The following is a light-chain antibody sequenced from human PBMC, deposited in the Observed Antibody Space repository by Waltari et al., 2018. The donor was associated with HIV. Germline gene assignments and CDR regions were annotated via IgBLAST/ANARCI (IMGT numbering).Light chain of an antibody. J-gene: IGLJ3*02. CDR1: ALPKQF. CDR3: QSADNSGTYVV. CDR2: KDS. V-gene: IGLV3-25*03. Sequence: SYELTQPPSVSVSPGQTARITCSGDALPKQFAYWYQQRSGQAPVLVIYKDSERPSGIPERFSGSSSGTTVTLTITAVQAQDEADYYCQSADNSGTYVVFGGGTKLTVL.